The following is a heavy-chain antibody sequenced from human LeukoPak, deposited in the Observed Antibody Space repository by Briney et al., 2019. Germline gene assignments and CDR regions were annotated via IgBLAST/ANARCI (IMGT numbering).Heavy chain of an antibody. J-gene: IGHJ6*02. V-gene: IGHV4-59*01. CDR2: IYYSGST. CDR3: AREGRVTDTYQLLPYGMDV. CDR1: GGSISSYY. Sequence: SETLSLTCTVSGGSISSYYWSWIRQPPGKGLEWIGYIYYSGSTNYNPSLKSRVTISVDTSKNQFSLKLSSVTAADTAAYYCAREGRVTDTYQLLPYGMDVWGQGTTVTVSS. D-gene: IGHD2-2*01.